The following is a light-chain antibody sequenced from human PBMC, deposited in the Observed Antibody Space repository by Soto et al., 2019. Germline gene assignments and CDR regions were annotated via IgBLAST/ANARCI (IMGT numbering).Light chain of an antibody. CDR1: SRDVGGYNY. V-gene: IGLV2-8*01. Sequence: QSALTQPPSASGSPGQSVTISCTGTSRDVGGYNYVSWYQQHPGRAPRLMIYEVNKRPSGVPDRFSGSKSGDTASLTVSGLQAEDEADYYCYSYAGSHNVFGTGTKLTVL. J-gene: IGLJ1*01. CDR2: EVN. CDR3: YSYAGSHNV.